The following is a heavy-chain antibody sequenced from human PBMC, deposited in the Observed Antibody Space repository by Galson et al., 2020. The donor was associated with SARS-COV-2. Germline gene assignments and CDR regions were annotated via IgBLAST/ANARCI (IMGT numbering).Heavy chain of an antibody. J-gene: IGHJ3*02. CDR1: GAYITGSLYF. CDR3: AVPILRGVIVSAFGM. V-gene: IGHV4-39*01. CDR2: VSYSGGP. D-gene: IGHD3-10*01. Sequence: SETLSLTCPVSGAYITGSLYFWAWIRQPPGKGLEWIGNVSYSGGPYYKPSLRSRLTISVDTSKNQFSLNLSSVTATDTAVYYCAVPILRGVIVSAFGMWGQGTLVTVSS.